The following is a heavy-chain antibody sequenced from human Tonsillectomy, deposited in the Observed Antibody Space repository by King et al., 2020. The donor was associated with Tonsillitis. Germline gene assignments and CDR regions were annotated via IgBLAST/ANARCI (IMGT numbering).Heavy chain of an antibody. Sequence: VQLVESGGGVVRPGRSLRLSCAVSGFAFNKYAIHWVRQAPGKGLEWVTLISDDGTNKYYADSVEGRFTVSRDNSKNTVYLQMNRLRVDDTAVYYCARDLVVVGEPPTVAPDIWGQGTPVTVSS. J-gene: IGHJ3*02. V-gene: IGHV3-30*04. CDR3: ARDLVVVGEPPTVAPDI. D-gene: IGHD3-22*01. CDR1: GFAFNKYA. CDR2: ISDDGTNK.